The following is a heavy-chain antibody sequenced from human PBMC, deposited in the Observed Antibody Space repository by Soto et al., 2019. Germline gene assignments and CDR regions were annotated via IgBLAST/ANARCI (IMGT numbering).Heavy chain of an antibody. CDR3: AKFLGGPIDGDKDYYHYSGMDG. Sequence: PGGSLRLSCAASGFTFSSYGMHWVRQAPGKGLEWVAVISYDGSDRYYADSVKGRFTISRDNSKNTLYLQMNSLRAENTAVYYCAKFLGGPIDGDKDYYHYSGMDGWCQGITVTVCS. D-gene: IGHD3-3*01. CDR2: ISYDGSDR. V-gene: IGHV3-30*18. J-gene: IGHJ6*02. CDR1: GFTFSSYG.